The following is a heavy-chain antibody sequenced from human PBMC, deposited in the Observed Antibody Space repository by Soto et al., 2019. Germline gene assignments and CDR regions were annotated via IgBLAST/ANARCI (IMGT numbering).Heavy chain of an antibody. V-gene: IGHV3-23*01. J-gene: IGHJ6*03. CDR2: LGGNGFTT. Sequence: EVQLLESGGGLVQPGGSLGLSWVVFGFTFGSYALAWFGKAQEKGRGGSAILGGNGFTTYYADSLKGRFTISGDKSKSTLFLQMNSLRADDTGVYYCAKALRPSLNFFYYMDVWGRGTSVTVSS. CDR3: AKALRPSLNFFYYMDV. CDR1: GFTFGSYA. D-gene: IGHD2-2*01.